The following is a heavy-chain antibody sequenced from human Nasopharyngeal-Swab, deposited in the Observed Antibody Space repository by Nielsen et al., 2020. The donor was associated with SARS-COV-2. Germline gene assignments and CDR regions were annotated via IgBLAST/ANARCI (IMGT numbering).Heavy chain of an antibody. CDR1: GFTVSSNY. D-gene: IGHD5-18*01. J-gene: IGHJ4*02. Sequence: GESLKISCAASGFTVSSNYMSWVRQAPGKGLEWVSSISSSSSYIYYADSVKGRFTISRDNAKNSLYLQMNSLRAEDTAVYYCARGRGYSSIFDYWGQGTLVTVSS. CDR3: ARGRGYSSIFDY. CDR2: ISSSSSYI. V-gene: IGHV3-21*01.